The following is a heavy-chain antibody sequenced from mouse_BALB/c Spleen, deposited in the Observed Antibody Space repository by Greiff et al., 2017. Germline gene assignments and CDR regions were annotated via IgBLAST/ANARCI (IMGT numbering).Heavy chain of an antibody. Sequence: DVMLVESGGGLVKPGGSLKLSCAASGFTFSDYYMYWVRQTPEKRLEWVATISDGGSYTYYPDSVKGRFTISRDNAKNNLYLQMSSLKSEDTAMYYCARGGRYDAFAYWGQGTLVTVSA. D-gene: IGHD2-14*01. CDR3: ARGGRYDAFAY. CDR1: GFTFSDYY. CDR2: ISDGGSYT. V-gene: IGHV5-4*02. J-gene: IGHJ3*01.